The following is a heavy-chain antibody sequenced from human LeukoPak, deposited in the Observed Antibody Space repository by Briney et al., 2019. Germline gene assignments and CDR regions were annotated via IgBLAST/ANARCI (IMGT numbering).Heavy chain of an antibody. CDR2: ISGSGGGT. Sequence: GGSLRLSCAASGFTFSSFAMSWVRQAPGKGLEWVSTISGSGGGTWYADSVKGRFTISRDNSKSTLYLQMNSLRAEDTAVYYCAKVVTGASKFLDYWGQGTLVTVSS. D-gene: IGHD1-20*01. CDR1: GFTFSSFA. CDR3: AKVVTGASKFLDY. J-gene: IGHJ4*02. V-gene: IGHV3-23*01.